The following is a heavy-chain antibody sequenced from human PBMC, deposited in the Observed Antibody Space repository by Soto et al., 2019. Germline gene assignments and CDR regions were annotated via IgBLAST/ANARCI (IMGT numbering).Heavy chain of an antibody. D-gene: IGHD3-22*01. CDR3: ARVTYYYDSRGYYHWYFDL. Sequence: QVQLVESGGGLVKPGGSLRLSCAASGFTFSDHYMSWIRQAPGKGLEWVSYISSSSSNIYYADSVKGRFTISRDRAKNSLYLQMNSLRAEDTAVHYCARVTYYYDSRGYYHWYFDLWGRGTLVTVSS. CDR1: GFTFSDHY. CDR2: ISSSSSNI. J-gene: IGHJ2*01. V-gene: IGHV3-11*01.